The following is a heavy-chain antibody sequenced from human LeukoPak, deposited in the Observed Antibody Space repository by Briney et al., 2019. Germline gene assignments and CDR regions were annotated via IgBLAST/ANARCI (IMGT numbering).Heavy chain of an antibody. CDR3: ARGQAGYSSGWYRNWFDP. CDR2: INPNSGGT. V-gene: IGHV1-2*02. D-gene: IGHD6-19*01. CDR1: GYTFTGYY. J-gene: IGHJ5*02. Sequence: GASVKVSCKASGYTFTGYYMHWVRQAPGQGLEWMGWINPNSGGTNYAQKFQGRVTMTRDTSISTAYMELSRLRSDDTAVYYCARGQAGYSSGWYRNWFDPWGQGTLDTVSS.